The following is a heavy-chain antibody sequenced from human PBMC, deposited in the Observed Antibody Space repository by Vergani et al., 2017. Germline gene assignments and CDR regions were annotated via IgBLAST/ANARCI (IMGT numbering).Heavy chain of an antibody. Sequence: QLQLQESGSGLVKPSQTLSLNCAAPGGSISSGAFSWGWIRPPPGRGLQWIGHIFQSGSPDYNASLKSRVNISLDKSKNHFSLSLSSVTAADTAVYYCARGRCSSTSCYTEFDYWGQGTLVTVSS. CDR1: GGSISSGAFS. CDR3: ARGRCSSTSCYTEFDY. J-gene: IGHJ4*02. D-gene: IGHD2-2*02. V-gene: IGHV4-30-2*01. CDR2: IFQSGSP.